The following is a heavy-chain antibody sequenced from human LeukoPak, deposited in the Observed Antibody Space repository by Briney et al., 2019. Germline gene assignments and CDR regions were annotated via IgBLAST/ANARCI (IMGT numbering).Heavy chain of an antibody. CDR3: ARGIAAAGGFDP. CDR2: ISSSSSYI. Sequence: GGSLRLSCAASAFTFSSYSMNWVRQAPGKGLEWVSSISSSSSYIYYADSVKGRFTISRDNAKNSLYLQMNSLRAEDTAVYYCARGIAAAGGFDPWGQGTLVTVSS. J-gene: IGHJ5*02. V-gene: IGHV3-21*01. D-gene: IGHD6-13*01. CDR1: AFTFSSYS.